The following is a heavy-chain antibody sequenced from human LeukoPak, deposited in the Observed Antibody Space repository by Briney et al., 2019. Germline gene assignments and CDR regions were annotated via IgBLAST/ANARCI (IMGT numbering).Heavy chain of an antibody. D-gene: IGHD6-25*01. J-gene: IGHJ6*02. CDR1: GFTFSTYW. V-gene: IGHV3-7*01. Sequence: GGSLRPSCAASGFTFSTYWMSWVRQAPGMGLEWVANIKQDGSDKYYVDSVKGRFTISRDNAKNSLYLQMNSLRAEDTAVYYCARYQGGGWDVWGQGTTVTVSS. CDR2: IKQDGSDK. CDR3: ARYQGGGWDV.